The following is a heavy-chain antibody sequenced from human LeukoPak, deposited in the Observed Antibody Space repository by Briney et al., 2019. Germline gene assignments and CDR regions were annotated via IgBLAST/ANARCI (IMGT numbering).Heavy chain of an antibody. CDR1: GGSFRGYY. CDR3: ARRSWSTMVRGVIITFRRYNWFDP. CDR2: INHSGST. J-gene: IGHJ5*02. V-gene: IGHV4-34*01. Sequence: SGTPSLTCAVYGGSFRGYYWSWIRQPPGKGLEWIGEINHSGSTNYNPSLKSRVTISVDTSKNQFSLKLSSVTAADTAVYYCARRSWSTMVRGVIITFRRYNWFDPWGQGTLVTVSS. D-gene: IGHD3-10*01.